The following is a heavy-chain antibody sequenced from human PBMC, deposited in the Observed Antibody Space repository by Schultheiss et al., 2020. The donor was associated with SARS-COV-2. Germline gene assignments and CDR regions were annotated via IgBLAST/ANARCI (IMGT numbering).Heavy chain of an antibody. D-gene: IGHD5-18*01. J-gene: IGHJ4*02. CDR1: GYTFTNYD. CDR3: ARAPKVDTAMVTGY. V-gene: IGHV1-18*01. Sequence: ASVKVSCKASGYTFTNYDINWVRQATGQGLEWMGWISAYNGNTNYAQKLQGRVTMTTDTSTSTAYMELRSLRSDDTAVYYCARAPKVDTAMVTGYWGQGTLVTVSS. CDR2: ISAYNGNT.